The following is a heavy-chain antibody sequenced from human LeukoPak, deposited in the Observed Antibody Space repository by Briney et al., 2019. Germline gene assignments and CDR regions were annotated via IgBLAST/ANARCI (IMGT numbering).Heavy chain of an antibody. D-gene: IGHD6-19*01. J-gene: IGHJ4*02. CDR1: GFTFSSYA. Sequence: GGSLRLSCAASGFTFSSYAMRWARQAPGKGLEWVSAISGSGGITYYTDSVKGRFTISRDNSKNTLYLQMNSLRGEDTAVYYCAKDRREDLAVAGGIDYWGQGTLVTVSS. CDR3: AKDRREDLAVAGGIDY. CDR2: ISGSGGIT. V-gene: IGHV3-23*01.